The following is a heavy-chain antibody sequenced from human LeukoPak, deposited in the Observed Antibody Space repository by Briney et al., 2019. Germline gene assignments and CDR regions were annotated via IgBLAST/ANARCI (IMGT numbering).Heavy chain of an antibody. Sequence: GASVKVSCKASGGTFSSYAISWVRQAPGQGLEWMGRIIPILGIANYAQKFQGRVTITADKSTSTAYMELSSLRFEDTAVYYCAREIGCGGDCYPDYWGQGTLVNVSS. CDR1: GGTFSSYA. D-gene: IGHD2-21*02. CDR2: IIPILGIA. CDR3: AREIGCGGDCYPDY. J-gene: IGHJ4*02. V-gene: IGHV1-69*04.